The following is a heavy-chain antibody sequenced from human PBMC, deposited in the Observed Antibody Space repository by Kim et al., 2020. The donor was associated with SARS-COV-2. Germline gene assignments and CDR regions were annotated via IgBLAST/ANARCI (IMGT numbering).Heavy chain of an antibody. CDR1: GGSFSGYY. CDR2: INHSGST. J-gene: IGHJ4*02. D-gene: IGHD3-10*01. CDR3: ARGRMVRGVTDDY. V-gene: IGHV4-34*01. Sequence: SETLSLTCAVYGGSFSGYYWSWIRQPPGKGLEWIGEINHSGSTNYNPSLKSRVTISVDTSKNQFSLKLSSVTAADTAVYYCARGRMVRGVTDDYWGQGTLVTVSS.